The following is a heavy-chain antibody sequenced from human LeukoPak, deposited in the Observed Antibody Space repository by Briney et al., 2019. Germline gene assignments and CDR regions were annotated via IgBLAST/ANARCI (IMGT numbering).Heavy chain of an antibody. CDR2: INWNGGST. Sequence: PGGSLRLSCAASGFTFDDYGMSWVRQAPGKGLEWVSGINWNGGSTGYPDSVKGRFTISRDNAKNSLYLQMNSLRAEDTALYYCARYFDPYYYGSGSPSFDYWGQGTLVTVSS. V-gene: IGHV3-20*04. CDR1: GFTFDDYG. CDR3: ARYFDPYYYGSGSPSFDY. J-gene: IGHJ4*02. D-gene: IGHD3-10*01.